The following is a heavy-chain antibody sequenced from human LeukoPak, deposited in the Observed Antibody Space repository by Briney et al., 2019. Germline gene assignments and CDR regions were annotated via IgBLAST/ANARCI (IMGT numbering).Heavy chain of an antibody. J-gene: IGHJ2*01. Sequence: PGGSLRLSCAASGFTFDDYAMHWVRQAPGKGLEWASGISWNSGSIGYADSVKGRFTISRDNAKNSLYLQMNSLRAEDTALYYCAKGSWYFDLWGRGTLVTVSS. CDR3: AKGSWYFDL. CDR1: GFTFDDYA. V-gene: IGHV3-9*01. CDR2: ISWNSGSI.